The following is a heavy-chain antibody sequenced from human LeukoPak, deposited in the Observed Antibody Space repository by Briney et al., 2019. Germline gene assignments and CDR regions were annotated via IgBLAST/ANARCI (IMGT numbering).Heavy chain of an antibody. Sequence: GGPLTLPCAASGFTLSRYRMRGAREAREGGVVWVSIIKQDGSENYGVGSVKGRFTISRDNTKKSLYLQMNSLRAEDTAVYYCARDSGTVWHLDYWGQGTLVTVSS. CDR3: ARDSGTVWHLDY. CDR2: IKQDGSEN. V-gene: IGHV3-7*01. CDR1: GFTLSRYR. D-gene: IGHD1-7*01. J-gene: IGHJ4*02.